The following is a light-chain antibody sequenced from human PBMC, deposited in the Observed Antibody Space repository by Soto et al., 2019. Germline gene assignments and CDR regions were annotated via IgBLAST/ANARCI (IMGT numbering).Light chain of an antibody. V-gene: IGLV2-14*01. Sequence: QSVLTQPASVSVSPGQLSTISCTGTSSDVCSYNYVSWYQQHPDKAPKLVIYAVSTRPSGVSTRFSGFKSGNTAALSISGLQAEDEADYYCSSYTSSSAVFGPGPKVNVL. J-gene: IGLJ1*01. CDR3: SSYTSSSAV. CDR1: SSDVCSYNY. CDR2: AVS.